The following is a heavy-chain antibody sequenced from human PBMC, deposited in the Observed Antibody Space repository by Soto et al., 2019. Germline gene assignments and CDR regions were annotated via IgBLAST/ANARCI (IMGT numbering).Heavy chain of an antibody. Sequence: QFQLVQSGAEVKKPGSSVKVSCKASGGTFSSYAFSWVRQAPGQGLEWMGGIIPIFGTANYAQKFQGRVTITADESTSTAYMELGSLRSEDTAVYYCARVRVRFLEWLGSEGWGQGTLVTVSS. CDR1: GGTFSSYA. CDR2: IIPIFGTA. V-gene: IGHV1-69*12. J-gene: IGHJ4*02. D-gene: IGHD3-3*01. CDR3: ARVRVRFLEWLGSEG.